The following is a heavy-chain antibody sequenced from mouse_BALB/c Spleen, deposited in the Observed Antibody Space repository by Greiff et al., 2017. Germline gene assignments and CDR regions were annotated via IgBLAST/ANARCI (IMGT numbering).Heavy chain of an antibody. CDR2: ISSGSSTI. CDR1: GFTFSSFG. J-gene: IGHJ4*01. CDR3: ARQDDDYDAMDY. Sequence: EVQVVESGGGLVQPGGSRKLSCAASGFTFSSFGMHWVRQAPEKGLEWVAYISSGSSTIYYADTVKGRFTISRDNPKNTLFLQMTSLRSEDTAMYYCARQDDDYDAMDYWGQGTPVTVSS. V-gene: IGHV5-17*02.